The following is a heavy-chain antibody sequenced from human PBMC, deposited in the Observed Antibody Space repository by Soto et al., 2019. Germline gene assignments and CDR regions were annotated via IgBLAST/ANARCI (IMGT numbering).Heavy chain of an antibody. J-gene: IGHJ4*02. V-gene: IGHV3-48*01. CDR2: ISSSSSTI. CDR3: VRGSSGWTPGY. D-gene: IGHD6-19*01. Sequence: PGGSLRLSCAASGFTFSSYSMNWVRQAPGKGLEWVSYISSSSSTIYYADSVKGRFTISRDNAKNSLFLQMNSLRVDDTGIYYCVRGSSGWTPGYWGQGTQVTVSS. CDR1: GFTFSSYS.